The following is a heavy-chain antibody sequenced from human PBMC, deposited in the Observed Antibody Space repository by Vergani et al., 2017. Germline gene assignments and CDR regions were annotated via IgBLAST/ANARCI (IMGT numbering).Heavy chain of an antibody. Sequence: EVQLLESGGGLVQPGGSLRLSCAASGFTFSSYWMSWVRQAPGKGLEWVANIKQDGSEKYYVDSVKGRFTISRDNAKNSLYLQMNSLRAEDTAVYYCAREGPEVVAATPPHRYYCYYYYMDVWGKGTTVTVSS. J-gene: IGHJ6*03. CDR2: IKQDGSEK. CDR1: GFTFSSYW. D-gene: IGHD2-15*01. CDR3: AREGPEVVAATPPHRYYCYYYYMDV. V-gene: IGHV3-7*01.